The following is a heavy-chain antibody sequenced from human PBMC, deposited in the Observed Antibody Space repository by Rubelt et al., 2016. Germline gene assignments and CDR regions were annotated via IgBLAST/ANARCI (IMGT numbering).Heavy chain of an antibody. V-gene: IGHV3-7*04. D-gene: IGHD4-17*01. CDR3: ARDYGDY. J-gene: IGHJ4*02. CDR1: GFTFTSYS. CDR2: IKQDESEE. Sequence: EVQLVESGGGLVQPGGSLRLSCAASGFTFTSYSMNWVRQAPGKGLEWVANIKQDESEEHYADSVKGRFTISRDNAKNSVYLQMNSLRAEDTAVYYCARDYGDYWGQGTLVTVSS.